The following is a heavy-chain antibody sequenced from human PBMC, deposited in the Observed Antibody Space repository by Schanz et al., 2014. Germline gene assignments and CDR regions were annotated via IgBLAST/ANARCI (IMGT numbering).Heavy chain of an antibody. CDR3: ARENLNWEAFDI. CDR1: GFNLRRYS. V-gene: IGHV3-21*05. J-gene: IGHJ3*02. CDR2: ISRDGTTS. Sequence: QLVESGGGLVKPGGSLRLSCATSGFNLRRYSMNWVRQAPGKGLEWLSYISRDGTTSYYADSVKGRFTISRDNAKNSLYLEMTSLRGEDTAVYYCARENLNWEAFDIWGQGTTVTVSS. D-gene: IGHD7-27*01.